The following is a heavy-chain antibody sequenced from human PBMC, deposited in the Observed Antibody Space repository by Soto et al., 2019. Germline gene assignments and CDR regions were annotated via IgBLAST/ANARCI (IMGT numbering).Heavy chain of an antibody. D-gene: IGHD2-2*01. Sequence: PGGSLRLSWAASGFTFDDYAMHWVRQAPGKGLEWVSGISWNSYNIDYADSVKGRFTISRDNAKNALYLQMNSLRPDDTAFYYCAKDSRYCRSSTCYTFDRWGQGPLVTVSS. CDR1: GFTFDDYA. CDR2: ISWNSYNI. J-gene: IGHJ4*02. CDR3: AKDSRYCRSSTCYTFDR. V-gene: IGHV3-9*01.